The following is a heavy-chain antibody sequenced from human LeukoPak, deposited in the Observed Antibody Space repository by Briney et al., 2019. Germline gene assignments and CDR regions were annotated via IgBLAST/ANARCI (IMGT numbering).Heavy chain of an antibody. J-gene: IGHJ6*03. CDR3: ASQATVTGRPYYYQYYMDV. CDR1: GSTFNSYA. D-gene: IGHD5-12*01. V-gene: IGHV1-69*05. Sequence: GASVKVSCKASGSTFNSYAISWVRQAPGQGLEWMGGIIPIFGITNYAQKFQGRVTFTTDESTSTAYMELSSLRSDDTAVYYCASQATVTGRPYYYQYYMDVWGKGTTVTVSS. CDR2: IIPIFGIT.